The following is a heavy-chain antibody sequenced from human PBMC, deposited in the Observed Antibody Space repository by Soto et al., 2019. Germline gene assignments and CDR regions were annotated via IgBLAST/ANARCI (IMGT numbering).Heavy chain of an antibody. V-gene: IGHV3-20*04. J-gene: IGHJ3*01. CDR3: ARDNRKTGRNTFDV. CDR1: GFTFDEYG. Sequence: EVQLVESGGTVVRPGGSLRLSCAASGFTFDEYGMTWVRQAPGKGLEWISDINWNGGSTGYADSVNDRFTISRDNAKNSLYLQMTSLRAEDRALYYCARDNRKTGRNTFDVWGQGTMVTVSS. D-gene: IGHD3-9*01. CDR2: INWNGGST.